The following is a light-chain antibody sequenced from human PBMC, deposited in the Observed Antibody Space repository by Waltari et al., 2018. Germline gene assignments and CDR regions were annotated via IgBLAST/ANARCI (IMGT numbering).Light chain of an antibody. V-gene: IGKV1-5*03. Sequence: QLTQSPSTLSASVGDRVTITCRASQGIATWLAWYQQKPVKAPKVLIYQASTLESGVPARFSGSGSGTEFTLTISSLQPDDSATYYCQQYNTYVFGPGTKLEIK. CDR2: QAS. CDR1: QGIATW. CDR3: QQYNTYV. J-gene: IGKJ2*01.